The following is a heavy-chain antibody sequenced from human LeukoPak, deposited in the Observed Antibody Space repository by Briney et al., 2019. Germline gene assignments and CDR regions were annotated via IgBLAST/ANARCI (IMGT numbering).Heavy chain of an antibody. Sequence: PGGSLRLSCAASGFTFSSYSMNWVRQAPGKGLEWVPSISSSSSYIYYADSVKGRFTISRDNAKNSLYLQMNSLRAGDTAVYYCAVGVNYYYGMDVWGQGTTVTVSS. J-gene: IGHJ6*02. D-gene: IGHD3-16*01. V-gene: IGHV3-21*01. CDR2: ISSSSSYI. CDR3: AVGVNYYYGMDV. CDR1: GFTFSSYS.